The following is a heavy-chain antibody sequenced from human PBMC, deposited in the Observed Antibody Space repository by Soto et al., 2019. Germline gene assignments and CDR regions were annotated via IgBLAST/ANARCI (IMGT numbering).Heavy chain of an antibody. CDR1: VASISSSHYY. Sequence: SETLSLTCTVSVASISSSHYYWGWIRQPPGKGLEWIGSMYHSGTTYYNPPLKSRVTLHMDTSKNQSSLKLSSVTAATTALHNCARRTVVAASGWFDPWGQGTLVTVSS. D-gene: IGHD2-15*01. V-gene: IGHV4-39*01. CDR3: ARRTVVAASGWFDP. J-gene: IGHJ5*02. CDR2: MYHSGTT.